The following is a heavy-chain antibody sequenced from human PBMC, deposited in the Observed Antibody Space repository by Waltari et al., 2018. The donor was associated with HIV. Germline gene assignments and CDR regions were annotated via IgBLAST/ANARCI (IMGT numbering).Heavy chain of an antibody. CDR2: INDSGSN. CDR1: GGSFSGYY. D-gene: IGHD2-15*01. Sequence: QVQLQQWGAGLLKPSETLSLTCAVYGGSFSGYYWSWIRQPPGKGLEWIREINDSGSNNYNPSLKSRVTISVDTSKNQFSLKLISVTAADTAVYYCAKTRASGSFHWFDPWGQGTLVTVSS. CDR3: AKTRASGSFHWFDP. J-gene: IGHJ5*02. V-gene: IGHV4-34*01.